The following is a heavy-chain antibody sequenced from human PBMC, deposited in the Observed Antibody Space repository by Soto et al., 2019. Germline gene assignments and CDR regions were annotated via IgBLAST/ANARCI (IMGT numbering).Heavy chain of an antibody. J-gene: IGHJ6*02. CDR1: GFTVSNKF. CDR3: GRRNYYFYAFDV. Sequence: GGSLRLSCAASGFTVSNKFMSWVRQAPGKGLEWVSIIYNNDGTNYADSVKGRFTISRDKSENTLYLQMSSLKASDTATYYCGRRNYYFYAFDVWGQGTTVTV. CDR2: IYNNDGT. V-gene: IGHV3-66*01.